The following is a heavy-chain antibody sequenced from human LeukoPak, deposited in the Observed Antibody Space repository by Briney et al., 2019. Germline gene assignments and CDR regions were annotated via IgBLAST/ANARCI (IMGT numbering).Heavy chain of an antibody. D-gene: IGHD6-13*01. J-gene: IGHJ6*03. CDR3: ARADYSSTRSHDYYYMDV. V-gene: IGHV4-39*07. CDR1: GGSISNYY. CDR2: IYHSGST. Sequence: PSETLSLTCTVSGGSISNYYWGWIRQAPGKGLEWIGSIYHSGSTYYNPSLKSRVTISVDTSKNQFSLKLSSVTAADTAVYYCARADYSSTRSHDYYYMDVWGKGTTVTVSS.